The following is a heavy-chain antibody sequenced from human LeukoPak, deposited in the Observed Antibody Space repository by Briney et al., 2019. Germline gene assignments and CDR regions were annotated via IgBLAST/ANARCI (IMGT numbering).Heavy chain of an antibody. V-gene: IGHV4-34*01. D-gene: IGHD1-7*01. J-gene: IGHJ5*02. CDR2: INHSGST. Sequence: SETLSLTCGVYGGSFSGYYWSWIRQPPGKGLEWIGEINHSGSTNHNPSLKSRVTISVDTSKNQFSLRLTSVTAADTAVYYCARGRNWNYGGWFDPWGQGTLVTVSS. CDR3: ARGRNWNYGGWFDP. CDR1: GGSFSGYY.